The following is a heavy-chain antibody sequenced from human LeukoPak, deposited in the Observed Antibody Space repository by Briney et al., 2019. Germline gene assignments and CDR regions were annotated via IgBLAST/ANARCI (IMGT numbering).Heavy chain of an antibody. Sequence: KASETLSLTCAVPGGSFGGYFWGWIRQPPGKGLEWIGETNLSGSSNYNASLKSRVTISIDTSKSQLSLNLTSVTAADTAVYYCARVIALPGLYYFDYWGQGTLVTVSS. V-gene: IGHV4-34*01. CDR3: ARVIALPGLYYFDY. CDR1: GGSFGGYF. J-gene: IGHJ4*02. D-gene: IGHD3-9*01. CDR2: TNLSGSS.